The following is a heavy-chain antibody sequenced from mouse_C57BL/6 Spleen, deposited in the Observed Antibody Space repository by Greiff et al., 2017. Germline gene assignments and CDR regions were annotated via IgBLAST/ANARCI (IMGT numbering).Heavy chain of an antibody. V-gene: IGHV1-50*01. CDR1: GYTFTSYW. J-gene: IGHJ4*01. Sequence: QVQLKQSGAELVKPGASVKLSCKASGYTFTSYWMQWVKQRPGQGLEWIGEIDPSDSYTNYNQKFKGKATLTLDTSSSTAYMQLSSLTSEDSAVYYCARGYYYGSSPYAMDYWGQGTSVTVSS. CDR2: IDPSDSYT. CDR3: ARGYYYGSSPYAMDY. D-gene: IGHD1-1*01.